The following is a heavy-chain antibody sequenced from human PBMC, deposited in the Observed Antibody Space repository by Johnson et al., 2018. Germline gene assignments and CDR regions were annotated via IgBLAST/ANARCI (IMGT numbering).Heavy chain of an antibody. D-gene: IGHD3-22*01. J-gene: IGHJ6*02. CDR2: IRSKAYGGTT. V-gene: IGHV3-49*05. CDR1: GFTFGDYA. CDR3: AKAEDRRVYYHYYYYGMDV. Sequence: EVQLLESGGGLVKPGRSLRLSCTASGFTFGDYAMSWFRQAPGKGLEWVGLIRSKAYGGTTEYAASVKGRFTISRDVSKSIAYLQMNSLKTGDTAVYYCAKAEDRRVYYHYYYYGMDVWGQGTTVTVSS.